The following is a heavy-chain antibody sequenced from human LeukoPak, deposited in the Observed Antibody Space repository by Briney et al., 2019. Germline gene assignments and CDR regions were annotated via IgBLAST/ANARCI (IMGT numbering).Heavy chain of an antibody. Sequence: GGSLRLSCAASGFTFSSYAMSWVRQAPGKGLEWVSTITSSGGTYYADSLMGRFTISRDTSKDPLYLQIHGQRAEDTAVYYCAKRGRYYFDQWGQGTLVTVSS. CDR1: GFTFSSYA. J-gene: IGHJ4*02. CDR3: AKRGRYYFDQ. CDR2: ITSSGGT. V-gene: IGHV3-23*01.